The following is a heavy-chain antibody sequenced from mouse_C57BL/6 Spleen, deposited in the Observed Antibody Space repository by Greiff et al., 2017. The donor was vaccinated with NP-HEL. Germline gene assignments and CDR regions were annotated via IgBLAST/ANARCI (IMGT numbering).Heavy chain of an antibody. Sequence: QVQLLQPGAELVKPGASVKLSCKASGYTFTSYWMHWVKQRPGRGLEWIGRIDPNSGGTKYNEKFKSKATLTVDKPSSTAYMQLSSLTSEGSAVYYCARPTTVVADWYFDVWGTGTTVTVSS. V-gene: IGHV1-72*01. CDR1: GYTFTSYW. CDR2: IDPNSGGT. J-gene: IGHJ1*03. CDR3: ARPTTVVADWYFDV. D-gene: IGHD1-1*01.